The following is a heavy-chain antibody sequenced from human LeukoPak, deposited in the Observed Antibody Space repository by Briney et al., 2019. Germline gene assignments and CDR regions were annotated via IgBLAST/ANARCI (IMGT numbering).Heavy chain of an antibody. Sequence: SETLSLTCSVSDDSITMYYWTWLRQPPGKGLEWIGYVDHTGSTNYNPSLKSRVTMSVDTSKNQFSLKLSSVTAADTAVYYCARDAGYSSGWYIGYNWFDPWGQGTLVTVSS. D-gene: IGHD6-19*01. J-gene: IGHJ5*02. CDR2: VDHTGST. V-gene: IGHV4-59*12. CDR3: ARDAGYSSGWYIGYNWFDP. CDR1: DDSITMYY.